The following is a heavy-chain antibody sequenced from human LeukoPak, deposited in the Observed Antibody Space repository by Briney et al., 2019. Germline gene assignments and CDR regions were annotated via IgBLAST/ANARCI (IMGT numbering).Heavy chain of an antibody. CDR3: VRDSSGWYRWFDP. D-gene: IGHD6-19*01. CDR1: GGSISSYY. J-gene: IGHJ5*02. V-gene: IGHV4-59*01. CDR2: IYYSGST. Sequence: SEALSLTCTVSGGSISSYYWSWIRQPPGKGLEWIGYIYYSGSTNYNPSLKSRVTISVDTSKNQFSLKLSSVTAADTAVYYCVRDSSGWYRWFDPWGQGTLVTVSS.